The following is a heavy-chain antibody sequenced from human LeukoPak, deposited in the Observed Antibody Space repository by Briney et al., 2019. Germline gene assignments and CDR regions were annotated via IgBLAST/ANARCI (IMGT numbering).Heavy chain of an antibody. CDR3: ARHADYHILTGFDY. D-gene: IGHD3-9*01. V-gene: IGHV5-10-1*01. Sequence: GESLRISCKGSRYNFTNYWISWVRQMPGKGLEWMGRLDPSNSYTNYSPPFQGHVTISADRSISTAYLQWNSLKDSDTAMYYCARHADYHILTGFDYWGQGTLVTVS. J-gene: IGHJ4*02. CDR1: RYNFTNYW. CDR2: LDPSNSYT.